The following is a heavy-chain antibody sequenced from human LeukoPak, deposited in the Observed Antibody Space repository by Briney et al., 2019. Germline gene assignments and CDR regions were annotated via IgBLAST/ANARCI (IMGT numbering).Heavy chain of an antibody. V-gene: IGHV3-21*01. CDR3: ARDPAWDGGDY. CDR1: GFTFGDYS. J-gene: IGHJ4*02. D-gene: IGHD1-26*01. CDR2: ISSSSSYI. Sequence: GGSLRLSCAASGFTFGDYSMNWVRQAPGKGLEWVSSISSSSSYIYYADSVKGRFTISRDNAKNSLYLQMNSLRAEDTAVYYCARDPAWDGGDYWGQGTLVTVSS.